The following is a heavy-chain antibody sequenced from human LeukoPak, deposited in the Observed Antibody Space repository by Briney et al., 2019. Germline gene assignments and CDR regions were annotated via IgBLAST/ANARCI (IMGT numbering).Heavy chain of an antibody. CDR3: ARGGIVLMVYAIYYFDY. V-gene: IGHV3-30-3*01. CDR2: ISYVGSNK. D-gene: IGHD2-8*01. J-gene: IGHJ4*02. Sequence: PGGSLRLSCAASGFTFSSYAMHWVRQAPGRGLEWVAVISYVGSNKYYADSVKGRFTISRDNAKNTLYLQMNSLRAEDTDVYYCARGGIVLMVYAIYYFDYWGQGTLVTVSS. CDR1: GFTFSSYA.